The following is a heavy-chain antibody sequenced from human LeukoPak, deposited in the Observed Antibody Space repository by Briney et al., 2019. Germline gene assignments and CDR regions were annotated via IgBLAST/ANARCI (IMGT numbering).Heavy chain of an antibody. CDR1: GFTFSSYS. CDR3: ARDQGGFSGYDS. J-gene: IGHJ4*02. CDR2: ISSSSSYI. Sequence: GGSLRLSCAASGFTFSSYSMNWVRQAPGKGLGWVSSISSSSSYIYYADSVKGRFTISRDNAKNSLYLQMNSLRAEDTAVYYCARDQGGFSGYDSWGQGTLVTVSS. V-gene: IGHV3-21*01. D-gene: IGHD5-12*01.